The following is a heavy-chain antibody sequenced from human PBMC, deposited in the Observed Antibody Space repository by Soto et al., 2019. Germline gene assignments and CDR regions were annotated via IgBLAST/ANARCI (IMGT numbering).Heavy chain of an antibody. CDR3: ATESGSTYGYFDH. CDR1: GGSVTSDEDY. Sequence: SETLSLTCTVSGGSVTSDEDYWTWIRQSPGKGLEWIGYTSNSGSTGYNPSLKTRLSMSVDRSKNQFTLRLTSVTAADTAVYFCATESGSTYGYFDHWGQGTQVTVSS. CDR2: TSNSGST. D-gene: IGHD5-18*01. V-gene: IGHV4-30-4*01. J-gene: IGHJ4*02.